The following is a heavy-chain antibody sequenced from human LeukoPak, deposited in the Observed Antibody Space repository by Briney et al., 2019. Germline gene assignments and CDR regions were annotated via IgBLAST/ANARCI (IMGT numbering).Heavy chain of an antibody. CDR1: GGSISSGSYY. J-gene: IGHJ5*02. Sequence: SQTLSLTCTVSGGSISSGSYYWSWIRQPAGKGLEWIGRIYTSGSTNYNPSLKSRFTISVDTSKNQFSLKLSSVTAADTAVYYCARDMPYNWFDPWGQGTLVTVSS. V-gene: IGHV4-61*02. D-gene: IGHD2-2*01. CDR3: ARDMPYNWFDP. CDR2: IYTSGST.